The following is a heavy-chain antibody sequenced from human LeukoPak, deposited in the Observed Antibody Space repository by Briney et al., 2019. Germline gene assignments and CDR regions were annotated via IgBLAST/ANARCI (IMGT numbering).Heavy chain of an antibody. CDR3: AKARTDMFSLSWFDY. Sequence: GGSLRLSCAASGFTFSSYGMHWVRQAPGKGLEWVAFIRYDGSNKYYADSVKGRFTISRDNSKNTLYLQMNSLGAEDTAVYYCAKARTDMFSLSWFDYWGQGTLVTVSS. V-gene: IGHV3-30*02. CDR1: GFTFSSYG. J-gene: IGHJ4*02. D-gene: IGHD3-10*02. CDR2: IRYDGSNK.